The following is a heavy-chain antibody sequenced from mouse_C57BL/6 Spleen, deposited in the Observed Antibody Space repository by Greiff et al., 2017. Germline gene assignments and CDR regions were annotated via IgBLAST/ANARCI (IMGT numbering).Heavy chain of an antibody. CDR1: GYTFTSYW. V-gene: IGHV1-64*01. D-gene: IGHD1-1*01. CDR2: IHPNSGST. CDR3: ARGAYGSSYWYFDV. Sequence: VQLQQPGAELVKPGASVKLSCKASGYTFTSYWMHWVKQRPGQGLEWIGMIHPNSGSTNYNEKFKSKATLTVDKSSSTAYMQLSSLTSEDSAVYDWARGAYGSSYWYFDVWGTGTTVTVSS. J-gene: IGHJ1*03.